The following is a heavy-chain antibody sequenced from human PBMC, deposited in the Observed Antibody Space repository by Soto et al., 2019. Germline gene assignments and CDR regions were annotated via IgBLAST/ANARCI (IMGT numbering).Heavy chain of an antibody. V-gene: IGHV1-69*13. CDR1: GGTFSSYA. J-gene: IGHJ6*02. CDR3: ARALRGRWLQLNYYYGMDV. D-gene: IGHD5-12*01. Sequence: SVEVSCKASGGTFSSYAISWVRQAPGQGLEWMGGIIPIFGTANYAQKFQGRVTITADESTSTAYMELSSLRSEDTAVYYCARALRGRWLQLNYYYGMDVWGQGTTVTVSS. CDR2: IIPIFGTA.